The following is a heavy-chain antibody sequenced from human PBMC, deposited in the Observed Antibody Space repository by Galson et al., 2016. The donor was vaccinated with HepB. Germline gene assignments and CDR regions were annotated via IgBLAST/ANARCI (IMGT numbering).Heavy chain of an antibody. CDR2: IHSDGSTT. J-gene: IGHJ3*02. CDR1: GFIFSNYW. CDR3: AREPPTTAGAFDI. D-gene: IGHD4-17*01. Sequence: SLRLSCAASGFIFSNYWMHWVRQAPGKGLVWVSRIHSDGSTTSYADSVKGRFTVSRDNAKNTLYMQMNSLRAEDTAVYYCAREPPTTAGAFDIWGQGTMVTVSS. V-gene: IGHV3-74*01.